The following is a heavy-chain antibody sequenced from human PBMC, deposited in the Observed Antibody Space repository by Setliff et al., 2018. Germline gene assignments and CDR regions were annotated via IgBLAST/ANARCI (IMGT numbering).Heavy chain of an antibody. D-gene: IGHD3-10*01. CDR2: IYHSGSS. V-gene: IGHV4-39*07. CDR1: GGSISSMSYY. CDR3: ARVDFTMLQGVLGH. Sequence: SETLSLTCTVSGGSISSMSYYWGWIRQPPGKGLEWIGSIYHSGSSYYNSSLRSRVTMSVDTSKNQFSLKVNSVTAADTAVYYCARVDFTMLQGVLGHWGQGTLVTVSS. J-gene: IGHJ1*01.